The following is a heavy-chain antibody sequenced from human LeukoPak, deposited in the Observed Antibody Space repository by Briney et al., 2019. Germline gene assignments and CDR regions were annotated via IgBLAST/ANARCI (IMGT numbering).Heavy chain of an antibody. V-gene: IGHV2-5*01. CDR2: IYWNDDK. Sequence: SGPTLVKPTQTLTLTCTFSGFSLSTSGVGVGWIRQPPGKALEWLALIYWNDDKRYSPSLKSRLTITKDTSKNQVVLTMTNMDPVDTATYYCAHSRGCGGDCYYAQKRYFDYWGQGTLVTVSS. D-gene: IGHD2-21*02. CDR3: AHSRGCGGDCYYAQKRYFDY. CDR1: GFSLSTSGVG. J-gene: IGHJ4*02.